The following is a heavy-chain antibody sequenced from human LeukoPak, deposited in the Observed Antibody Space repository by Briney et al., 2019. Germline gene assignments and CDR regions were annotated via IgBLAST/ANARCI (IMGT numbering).Heavy chain of an antibody. CDR1: GFTVSSNY. Sequence: GRSLRLSCAASGFTVSSNYIAWVRQAPGKGLEWVSVIYDVGFTDYTDSVKSRFTIARDNSKSTLYLQMNTLRAEDKAVYYCARVMGRRVRTWYFDLWGRGTLVTVSS. J-gene: IGHJ2*01. D-gene: IGHD1-1*01. CDR3: ARVMGRRVRTWYFDL. V-gene: IGHV3-66*01. CDR2: IYDVGFT.